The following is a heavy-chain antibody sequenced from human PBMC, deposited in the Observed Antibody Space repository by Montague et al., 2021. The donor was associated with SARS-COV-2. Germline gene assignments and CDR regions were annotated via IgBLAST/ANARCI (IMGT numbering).Heavy chain of an antibody. D-gene: IGHD3-10*01. CDR1: GGSFSGYY. V-gene: IGHV4-34*01. CDR3: AIPMVRGFSRAFDI. CDR2: INHSGST. Sequence: SETLSLTRAGYGGSFSGYYWSWIRQPPGKGLEWIGEINHSGSTNYNPSLKSRVTISVDTSKNQFSLKLSSVTAADTAVYYCAIPMVRGFSRAFDIWGQGTMVTVSS. J-gene: IGHJ3*02.